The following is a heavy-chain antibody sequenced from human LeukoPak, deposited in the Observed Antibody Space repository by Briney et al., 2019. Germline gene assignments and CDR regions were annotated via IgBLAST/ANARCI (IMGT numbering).Heavy chain of an antibody. CDR3: ARATMVRGAGFAGY. Sequence: ASVKVSCKTSGYTFTGYYMHWVRQAPGQGLEWMGWIYPNSGGTKYAQKFQGRVTMTRDTSISTAYMELSRLRSDDTAVYYCARATMVRGAGFAGYWGQGTLVTVSS. J-gene: IGHJ4*02. CDR2: IYPNSGGT. CDR1: GYTFTGYY. V-gene: IGHV1-2*02. D-gene: IGHD3-10*01.